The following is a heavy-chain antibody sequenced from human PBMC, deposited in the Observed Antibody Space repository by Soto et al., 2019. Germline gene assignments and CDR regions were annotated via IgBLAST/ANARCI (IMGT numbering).Heavy chain of an antibody. Sequence: QVQLVESGGGVVQPGRSLRLSCAASGFTFSSYGMHWVRQAPGKGLEWVAIVWYDGGNKYYADSVKGRFTISRDNSKNTLYLQMNSLRDEETAVYYCVRAAGYSGNDYVYYYGMDVWVQGPRVTVSS. CDR2: VWYDGGNK. CDR3: VRAAGYSGNDYVYYYGMDV. J-gene: IGHJ6*02. CDR1: GFTFSSYG. D-gene: IGHD5-12*01. V-gene: IGHV3-33*01.